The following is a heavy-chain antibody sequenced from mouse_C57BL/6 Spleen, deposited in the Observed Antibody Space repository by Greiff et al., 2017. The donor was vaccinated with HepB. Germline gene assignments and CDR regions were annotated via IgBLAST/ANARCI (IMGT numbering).Heavy chain of an antibody. V-gene: IGHV1-52*01. CDR3: ARRDDGGCGGFDY. D-gene: IGHD2-3*01. CDR1: GYTFTSYW. J-gene: IGHJ2*01. Sequence: VQLQQPGAELVRPGSSVKLSCKASGYTFTSYWMHWVKQRPIQGLEWIGNIDPSDSETHYNQKFKDKATLAVNKSANTAYMQLSILTSEDSAVYYCARRDDGGCGGFDYWGQGTPLTVSS. CDR2: IDPSDSET.